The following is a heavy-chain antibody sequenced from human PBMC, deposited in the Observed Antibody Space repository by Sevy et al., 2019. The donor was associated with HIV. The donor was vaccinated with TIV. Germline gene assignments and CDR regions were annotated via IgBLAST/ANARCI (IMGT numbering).Heavy chain of an antibody. CDR1: GFTFSSYG. CDR2: IWYDGSNK. Sequence: GGSLRLSCAASGFTFSSYGMHWVRQAPGKGLEWVAVIWYDGSNKYYADSVKGRFTISRDNSKNTLYLQMNSLRAEDTAVYYCAREGNDIVPHYYYYGMDVWGQGTTVTVSS. D-gene: IGHD2-8*01. CDR3: AREGNDIVPHYYYYGMDV. J-gene: IGHJ6*02. V-gene: IGHV3-33*01.